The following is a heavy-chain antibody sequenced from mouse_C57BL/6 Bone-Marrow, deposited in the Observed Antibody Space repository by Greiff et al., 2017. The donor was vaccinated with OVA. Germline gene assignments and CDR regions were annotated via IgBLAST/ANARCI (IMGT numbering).Heavy chain of an antibody. Sequence: VQLKQSGAELMKPGASVKLSCKATGYTFTGYWIEWVKQRPGHGLEWIGEILPGSGSTNYNEKFKGKATFTADTSSNTAYMQLSSLTTEDSAIYYCARGFYYYGSSPYAMDYWGQGTSVTVSS. D-gene: IGHD1-1*01. J-gene: IGHJ4*01. CDR1: GYTFTGYW. V-gene: IGHV1-9*01. CDR2: ILPGSGST. CDR3: ARGFYYYGSSPYAMDY.